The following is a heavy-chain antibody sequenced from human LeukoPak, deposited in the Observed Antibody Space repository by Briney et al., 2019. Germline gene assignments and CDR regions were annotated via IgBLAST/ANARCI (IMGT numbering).Heavy chain of an antibody. CDR2: ISSGSSFI. D-gene: IGHD3-16*01. Sequence: GGSLRLSCAASGFNFGSYAMNLVCQAPGKGLEWVSSISSGSSFIYYADSVKGRFTISRDNAKNSLYLQMNSLRAEDTAIYYCARDQGGERWFDPWGQGTLVTVSS. CDR3: ARDQGGERWFDP. CDR1: GFNFGSYA. V-gene: IGHV3-21*01. J-gene: IGHJ5*02.